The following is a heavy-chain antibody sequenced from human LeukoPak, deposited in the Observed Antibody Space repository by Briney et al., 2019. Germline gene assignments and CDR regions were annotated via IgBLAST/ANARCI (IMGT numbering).Heavy chain of an antibody. CDR2: INHSGST. CDR3: ARLITIPSYYMDV. J-gene: IGHJ6*03. V-gene: IGHV4-34*01. CDR1: GGSFSGYY. Sequence: SETLSLTCAVYGGSFSGYYWSWIRQPPGKGLEWIGEINHSGSTNYNPSLKSRVTISVDKSKNQFSLKLSSVTAADTAVYYCARLITIPSYYMDVWGKGTTVTVSS. D-gene: IGHD3-3*01.